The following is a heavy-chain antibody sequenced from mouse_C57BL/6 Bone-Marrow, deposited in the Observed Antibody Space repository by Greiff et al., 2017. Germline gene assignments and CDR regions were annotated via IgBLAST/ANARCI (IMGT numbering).Heavy chain of an antibody. D-gene: IGHD1-1*01. CDR1: GFTFSSYG. CDR3: ARQGYYGSSTAY. V-gene: IGHV5-6*02. J-gene: IGHJ3*01. Sequence: DVKLVESGGDLVKPGGSLELSCAASGFTFSSYGMSWVRQTPDKRLEWVATISSGGSYTYYPDSVKGRFTISRDNAKNTLYLQMSSLKSEDTAMYYCARQGYYGSSTAYWGQGTLVTVSA. CDR2: ISSGGSYT.